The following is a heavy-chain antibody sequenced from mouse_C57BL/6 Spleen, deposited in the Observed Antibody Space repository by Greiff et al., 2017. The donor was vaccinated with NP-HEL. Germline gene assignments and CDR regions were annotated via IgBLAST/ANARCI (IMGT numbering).Heavy chain of an antibody. CDR3: ARMSDYYDWYFDV. CDR2: INYDGSST. Sequence: EVHLVESEGGLVQPGSSMKLSCTASGFTFSDYYMAWVRQVPEKGLEWVAHINYDGSSTSYLDSLKSRFIISRDNAKNILYLQMRSLKSEDTATYDCARMSDYYDWYFDVWGTGTTVTVSS. CDR1: GFTFSDYY. V-gene: IGHV5-16*01. J-gene: IGHJ1*03. D-gene: IGHD1-1*01.